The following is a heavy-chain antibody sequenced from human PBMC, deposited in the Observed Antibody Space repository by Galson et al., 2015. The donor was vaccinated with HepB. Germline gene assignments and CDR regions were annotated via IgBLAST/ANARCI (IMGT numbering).Heavy chain of an antibody. Sequence: SVKVSCKASGGTFSSYAISWVRQAPGQGLEWMGGIIPIFGTANYAQKFQGRVTMTTDTSTSTAYMELRSLRPDDTAVYYCARASHSGGVNWFDPWGQGTLVTVSS. CDR1: GGTFSSYA. D-gene: IGHD6-19*01. CDR2: IIPIFGTA. V-gene: IGHV1-69*05. CDR3: ARASHSGGVNWFDP. J-gene: IGHJ5*02.